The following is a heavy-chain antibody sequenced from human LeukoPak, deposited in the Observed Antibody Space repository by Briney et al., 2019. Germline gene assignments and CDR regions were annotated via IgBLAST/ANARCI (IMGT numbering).Heavy chain of an antibody. CDR1: GYSFTNYW. J-gene: IGHJ4*02. CDR2: IYPGDSDT. Sequence: GESLKISCKGSGYSFTNYWIGWVRQMPGKGLEWMGIIYPGDSDTRYSPSFQGQVTLSVDKSISTAYLQWSSLRASDTAMFYCARMNIAARNFDYWGQGTLVTVSS. V-gene: IGHV5-51*01. CDR3: ARMNIAARNFDY. D-gene: IGHD6-6*01.